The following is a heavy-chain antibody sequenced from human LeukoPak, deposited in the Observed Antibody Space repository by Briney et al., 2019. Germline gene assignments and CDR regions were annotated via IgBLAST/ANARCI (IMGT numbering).Heavy chain of an antibody. CDR3: ARRSNYDGFDI. CDR1: GYTFTAYY. Sequence: ASVKVSCKASGYTFTAYYIHWVRQAPGQGLEWMGWINPQSGGTKYARKFQGRVTMTRDTSISTANMGLSRLRSDDTAVYYCARRSNYDGFDIWGQGTMVTVSS. J-gene: IGHJ3*02. V-gene: IGHV1-2*02. CDR2: INPQSGGT. D-gene: IGHD5-24*01.